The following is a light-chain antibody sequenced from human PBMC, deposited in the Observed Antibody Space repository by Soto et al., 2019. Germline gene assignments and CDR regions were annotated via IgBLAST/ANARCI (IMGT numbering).Light chain of an antibody. Sequence: QSVLTQPPSASGTPGQRVTISCSGSSSNIGKNNVYWYQQLPGTTPQLLIYRNNQRPSGVPDRFSASKSGTSASLAIGGLRSEDEADYYCAAWDDSLSGLYVFGTGTKVTVL. V-gene: IGLV1-47*01. CDR2: RNN. CDR3: AAWDDSLSGLYV. J-gene: IGLJ1*01. CDR1: SSNIGKNN.